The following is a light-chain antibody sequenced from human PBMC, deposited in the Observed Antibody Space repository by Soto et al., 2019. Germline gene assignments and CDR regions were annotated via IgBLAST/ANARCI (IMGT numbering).Light chain of an antibody. Sequence: EIVLTQSPGTLSLSPGEGATLSCMASQSVSSSYLAWYQQKRGQAPRLLIYGASSRATGIPDRFSGSGSGTDFTLTISRLEPEDFAVYFCQQYGSPPQTFGQGTKVDIK. V-gene: IGKV3-20*01. CDR3: QQYGSPPQT. J-gene: IGKJ1*01. CDR2: GAS. CDR1: QSVSSSY.